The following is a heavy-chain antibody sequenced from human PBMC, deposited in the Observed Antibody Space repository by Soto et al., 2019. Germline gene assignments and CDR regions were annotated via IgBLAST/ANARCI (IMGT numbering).Heavy chain of an antibody. Sequence: QVQLVESGGGVVQPGRSLRLSCATSGFTFSSYAMHWVRQAPGKGLEWVAVISYSGSNKAYVDSVKGRFTISRDNSTNTLYLQMSSLSAEDTAVYYCVRGDREDIAVVVGARPGDYGMDVWGHGTTVTVSS. CDR3: VRGDREDIAVVVGARPGDYGMDV. V-gene: IGHV3-30-3*01. CDR1: GFTFSSYA. CDR2: ISYSGSNK. J-gene: IGHJ6*02. D-gene: IGHD2-15*01.